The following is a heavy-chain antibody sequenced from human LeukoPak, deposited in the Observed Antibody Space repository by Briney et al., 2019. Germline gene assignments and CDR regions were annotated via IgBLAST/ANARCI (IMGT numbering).Heavy chain of an antibody. CDR3: AKGRLDYYDSSGFRSPIDY. V-gene: IGHV3-30*18. Sequence: AGGSLRLSCAASGFTFSSYGMHWVRQAPGKGLECVAVISYDGSNKYYADSVKGRFTISRDNSKNTLYLQMNSLRAEDTAVYYCAKGRLDYYDSSGFRSPIDYWGQGTLVTVSS. J-gene: IGHJ4*02. CDR2: ISYDGSNK. D-gene: IGHD3-22*01. CDR1: GFTFSSYG.